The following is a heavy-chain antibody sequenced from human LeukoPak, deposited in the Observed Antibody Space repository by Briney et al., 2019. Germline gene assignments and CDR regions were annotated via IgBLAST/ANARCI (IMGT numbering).Heavy chain of an antibody. CDR2: ISYDGSNK. CDR3: AKFGSEWELLIDY. J-gene: IGHJ4*02. CDR1: GFTFSSAW. D-gene: IGHD1-26*01. Sequence: GGSLRLSCAASGFTFSSAWMSWVRQAPGKGLEWVAVISYDGSNKYYADSVKGRFTISRDNSKNTLYLQMNSLRAEDTAVYYCAKFGSEWELLIDYWGQGTLVTVSS. V-gene: IGHV3-30*18.